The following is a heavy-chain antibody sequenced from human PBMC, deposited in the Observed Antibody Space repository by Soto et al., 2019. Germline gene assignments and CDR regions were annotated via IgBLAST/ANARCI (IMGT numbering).Heavy chain of an antibody. Sequence: SETLSLTCTVSGGSISSSSYYWGWIRQPPGKGPEWIGSIYYSGSTYYNPSLKSRVTISVDTSKNQFSLKLSSVTAADTAVYYCARQPRGYYYYGMDVWGQGTTVTVSS. J-gene: IGHJ6*02. D-gene: IGHD7-27*01. V-gene: IGHV4-39*01. CDR1: GGSISSSSYY. CDR2: IYYSGST. CDR3: ARQPRGYYYYGMDV.